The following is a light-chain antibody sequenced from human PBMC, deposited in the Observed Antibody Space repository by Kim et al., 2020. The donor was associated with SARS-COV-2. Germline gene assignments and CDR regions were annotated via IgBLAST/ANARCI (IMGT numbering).Light chain of an antibody. CDR3: QQYGTPPWT. CDR2: GAS. Sequence: APRLLVYGASTRATGIPDRFSGGGSGADFTLTISRLEPEDFAVYFCQQYGTPPWTFGEGTKVDIK. V-gene: IGKV3-20*01. J-gene: IGKJ1*01.